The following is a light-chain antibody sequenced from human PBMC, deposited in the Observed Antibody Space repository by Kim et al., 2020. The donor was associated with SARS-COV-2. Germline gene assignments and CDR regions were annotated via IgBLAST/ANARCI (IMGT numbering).Light chain of an antibody. V-gene: IGKV3-15*01. CDR1: QSVTSN. Sequence: SPGERATLSCRASQSVTSNLAWYQQKPGQAPRLLIYGTSTRATGIPARFSVSGSGTEFTLTISGLQSEDFAVYYCQQYKDWAPLTFGGGTKVDIK. J-gene: IGKJ4*01. CDR3: QQYKDWAPLT. CDR2: GTS.